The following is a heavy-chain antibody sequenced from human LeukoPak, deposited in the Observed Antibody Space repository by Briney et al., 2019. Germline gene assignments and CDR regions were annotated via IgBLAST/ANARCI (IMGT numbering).Heavy chain of an antibody. CDR3: AKDQYSGLGSYSWGAFDF. V-gene: IGHV3-23*01. Sequence: GGTLRLSCTASGFTFDTYAMSWVRQAPGKGLEWVSAVSGSGGSTYSADSVKGRFTISRDNSKNALYLQMNSLRAEDTAVHYCAKDQYSGLGSYSWGAFDFWGQGTLVTVSS. CDR1: GFTFDTYA. CDR2: VSGSGGST. D-gene: IGHD3-10*01. J-gene: IGHJ4*02.